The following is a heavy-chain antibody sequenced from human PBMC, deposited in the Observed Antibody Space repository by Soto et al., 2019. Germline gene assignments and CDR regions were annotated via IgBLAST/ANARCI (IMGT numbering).Heavy chain of an antibody. Sequence: SETLSLTCAVYGGSFSGYYWSWIRQHPGKGLEWIGYIYYSGSTYYYLSLKCRVTISVDTSKNQFSLKLSFLTAADTAVYYCVSSYYYDSSGYYYYFDYWGQGTLVTVSS. CDR2: IYYSGST. D-gene: IGHD3-22*01. CDR3: VSSYYYDSSGYYYYFDY. J-gene: IGHJ4*02. CDR1: GGSFSGYY. V-gene: IGHV4-31*11.